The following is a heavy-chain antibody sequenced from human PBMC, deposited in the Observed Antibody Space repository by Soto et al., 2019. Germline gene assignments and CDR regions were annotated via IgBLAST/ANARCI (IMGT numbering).Heavy chain of an antibody. CDR3: ARALVTDYNSRDYHYYFAMDV. J-gene: IGHJ6*02. D-gene: IGHD3-22*01. CDR1: GGSISSSNW. CDR2: IYHSGST. V-gene: IGHV4-4*02. Sequence: AETLALTCAVSGGSISSSNWWGWVRPPPGKELEWVGEIYHSGSTNYNPSLKSRVTISVDKSKNQFSLKLSSVTAAETAVYYCARALVTDYNSRDYHYYFAMDVWGQGTSVTVSS.